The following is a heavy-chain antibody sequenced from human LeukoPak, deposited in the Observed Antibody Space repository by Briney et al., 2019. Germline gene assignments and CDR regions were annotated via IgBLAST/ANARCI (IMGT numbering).Heavy chain of an antibody. CDR1: GFTFSSYA. Sequence: PGGSLRLSCAASGFTFSSYAMHWVRQAPGKGLEWVAVISYDGSNKYYADSVKGRFTISRDNSKNKLYLQMNSLRAEDTAVYYCARSIVVVPAAILYRREFDYWGQGTLVTVSS. V-gene: IGHV3-30-3*01. D-gene: IGHD2-2*02. CDR2: ISYDGSNK. J-gene: IGHJ4*02. CDR3: ARSIVVVPAAILYRREFDY.